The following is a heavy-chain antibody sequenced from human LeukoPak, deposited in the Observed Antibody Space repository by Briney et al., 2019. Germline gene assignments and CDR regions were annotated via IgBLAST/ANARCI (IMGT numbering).Heavy chain of an antibody. CDR3: ARVRTGDYYYGMDV. Sequence: SETLSLTCTVSGGSISSSSYYWGWIRQPPGKGLEWIGSIYYSGSTYYNPSLKSRVTISVDTSKNQFSLKLSSVTAADTAVYYCARVRTGDYYYGMDVWGQGTTVTVSS. D-gene: IGHD7-27*01. CDR2: IYYSGST. V-gene: IGHV4-39*07. J-gene: IGHJ6*02. CDR1: GGSISSSSYY.